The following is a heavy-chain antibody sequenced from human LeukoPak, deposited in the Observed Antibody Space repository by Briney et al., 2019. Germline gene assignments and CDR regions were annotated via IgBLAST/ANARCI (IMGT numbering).Heavy chain of an antibody. Sequence: PSETLSLTCTVSGGSVSSGSYYWSWIRQPPGKGLEWIGYIYYSGSTNYNHSLKSRVTISVDTSKNQFSLKLSSVTAADTAVYYCARREVAGTKHFDYWGQGTLVTVSS. CDR3: ARREVAGTKHFDY. CDR1: GGSVSSGSYY. D-gene: IGHD6-19*01. CDR2: IYYSGST. J-gene: IGHJ4*02. V-gene: IGHV4-61*01.